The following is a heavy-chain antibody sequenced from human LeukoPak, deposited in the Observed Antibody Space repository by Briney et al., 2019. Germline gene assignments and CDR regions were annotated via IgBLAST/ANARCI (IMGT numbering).Heavy chain of an antibody. CDR2: IYYSGST. J-gene: IGHJ4*02. CDR3: ARDSGPAGYSSSY. CDR1: GVSISSYY. D-gene: IGHD6-13*01. Sequence: SETLSLTCTVSGVSISSYYWSWIRQPPGKGLEWIGYIYYSGSTNYNPSLKSRVTISVDTSKNQFSLKLSSVTAADTAVYYCARDSGPAGYSSSYWGQGTLVTVSS. V-gene: IGHV4-59*01.